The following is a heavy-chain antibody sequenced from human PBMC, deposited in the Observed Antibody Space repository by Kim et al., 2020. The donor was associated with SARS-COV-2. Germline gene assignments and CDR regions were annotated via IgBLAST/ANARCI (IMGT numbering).Heavy chain of an antibody. D-gene: IGHD1-7*01. CDR3: ARQTAQGTFL. J-gene: IGHJ4*02. CDR1: GGSISSSSYY. CDR2: IYYSGST. Sequence: SETLSLTCTVSGGSISSSSYYWGWIRQPPGKGLEWIGSIYYSGSTYYNPSLKSRVTISVDTSKNQFSLKLSSVTAADTAVYYCARQTAQGTFLWGQGTLVTVSS. V-gene: IGHV4-39*01.